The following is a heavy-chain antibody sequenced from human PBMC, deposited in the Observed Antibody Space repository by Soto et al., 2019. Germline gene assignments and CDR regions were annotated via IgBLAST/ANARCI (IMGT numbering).Heavy chain of an antibody. Sequence: ASVKVSCKASGYTFTSYDINWVRHATGQGLEWMGWMNPNSGNTGYAQKFQGRVTMTRNTSISTAYMELSSLRSDDTAVYYCAISPTVTTTGSPIYYYYGMDVWGQGTTVTVSS. D-gene: IGHD4-17*01. CDR2: MNPNSGNT. CDR1: GYTFTSYD. J-gene: IGHJ6*02. CDR3: AISPTVTTTGSPIYYYYGMDV. V-gene: IGHV1-8*01.